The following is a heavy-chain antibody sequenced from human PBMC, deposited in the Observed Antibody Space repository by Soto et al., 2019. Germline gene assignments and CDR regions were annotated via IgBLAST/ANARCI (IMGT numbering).Heavy chain of an antibody. J-gene: IGHJ6*03. CDR2: MNPNSGNT. CDR3: ARGSRFRIVVVPAARGNYYYYMDV. D-gene: IGHD2-2*01. Sequence: ASVKVSCKASGYTFTSYDIHWVRQATGQGLEWMGWMNPNSGNTGYAQKFQGRVTMTRNTSISTAYMELSSLRSEDTAVYYCARGSRFRIVVVPAARGNYYYYMDVWGKGTTVTVSS. CDR1: GYTFTSYD. V-gene: IGHV1-8*01.